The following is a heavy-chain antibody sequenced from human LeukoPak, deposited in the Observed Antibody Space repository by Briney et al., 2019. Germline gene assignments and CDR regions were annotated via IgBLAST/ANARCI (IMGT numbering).Heavy chain of an antibody. D-gene: IGHD6-13*01. CDR1: GFPFSSSG. CDR3: ARAISSSGGGNDFDY. Sequence: GGSLRLSCATSGFPFSSSGMSWVRQAPGKGLEWVSAISGGGNSTFYADSVKGRFTISRDNSKNTLYLQMNSLRDDDTAVYYCARAISSSGGGNDFDYWGQGTLVTVSS. J-gene: IGHJ4*02. V-gene: IGHV3-23*01. CDR2: ISGGGNST.